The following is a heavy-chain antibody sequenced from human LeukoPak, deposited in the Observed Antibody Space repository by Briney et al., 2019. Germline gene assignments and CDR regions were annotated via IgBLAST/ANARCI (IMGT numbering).Heavy chain of an antibody. D-gene: IGHD3-10*01. CDR2: IRSKAYGGTT. Sequence: GGSLRLSCTASGFTFGDYAMSWVRQAPGKGLEWVGFIRSKAYGGTTEYAASVKGRFTISRDDSKSIAYLQMNSLKTEDTAVYYCTRADATMVRGVQKPYYYYMDVWGKGTTVTISS. CDR3: TRADATMVRGVQKPYYYYMDV. CDR1: GFTFGDYA. J-gene: IGHJ6*03. V-gene: IGHV3-49*04.